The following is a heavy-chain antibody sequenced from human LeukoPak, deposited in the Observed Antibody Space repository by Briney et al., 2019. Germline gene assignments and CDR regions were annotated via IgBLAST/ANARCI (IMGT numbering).Heavy chain of an antibody. CDR1: GFTFSSYA. D-gene: IGHD5-18*01. CDR3: AKRDPAGLHYFDY. V-gene: IGHV3-23*01. J-gene: IGHJ4*02. CDR2: IGRSGSP. Sequence: QTGGSLRLSCAASGFTFSSYAMSWVRQAPGKGLEWVSVIGRSGSPYYADSVKGRFTISRDNSKNTLYLQMNSLRGEDTAVYYCAKRDPAGLHYFDYWGQGTLVTVSS.